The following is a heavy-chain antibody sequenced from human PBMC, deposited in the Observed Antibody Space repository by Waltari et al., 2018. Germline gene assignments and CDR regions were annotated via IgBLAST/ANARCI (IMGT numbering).Heavy chain of an antibody. CDR2: MSYDGSSK. CDR1: GFTFSSSS. Sequence: QVQMVESGGGVVQPGRSLRLSCAASGFTFSSSSVHWVRQAPGKGLEWVALMSYDGSSKYYADSVKGRFTVSRDNSKNTVYLQLNSLRVEDTAVYYCAREDICRSTTCYTLDYWDLGTLVTVSS. D-gene: IGHD2-2*02. V-gene: IGHV3-30*01. J-gene: IGHJ4*02. CDR3: AREDICRSTTCYTLDY.